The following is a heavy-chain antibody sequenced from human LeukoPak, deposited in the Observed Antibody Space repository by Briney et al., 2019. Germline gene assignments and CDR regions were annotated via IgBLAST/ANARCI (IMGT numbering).Heavy chain of an antibody. CDR3: ATRRSGSHPYY. CDR1: GASVSSSSYY. V-gene: IGHV4-39*01. D-gene: IGHD1-26*01. CDR2: IFYGGST. Sequence: PSETLPLTCTVSGASVSSSSYYWEWIRQPPGKGLEWVGSIFYGGSTSYNPSLKSRVTMSVDTSKNQFSLRLSSVTATDTAVYYCATRRSGSHPYYWGQGTLVTVSS. J-gene: IGHJ4*02.